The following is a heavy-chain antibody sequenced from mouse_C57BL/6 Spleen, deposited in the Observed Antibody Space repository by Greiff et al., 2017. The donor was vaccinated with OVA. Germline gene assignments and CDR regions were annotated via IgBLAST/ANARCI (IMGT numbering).Heavy chain of an antibody. CDR2: INPNNGGT. J-gene: IGHJ4*01. CDR3: AIITSRVDY. D-gene: IGHD1-1*01. Sequence: EVKLVESGPELVKPGASVKIPCKASGYTFTDYNMDWVKQSHGKSLEWIGDINPNNGGTIYNQKFKGKATLTVDKSSSTAYMELRSLTSEDTAVYYCAIITSRVDYWGQGTSVTVSS. CDR1: GYTFTDYN. V-gene: IGHV1-18*01.